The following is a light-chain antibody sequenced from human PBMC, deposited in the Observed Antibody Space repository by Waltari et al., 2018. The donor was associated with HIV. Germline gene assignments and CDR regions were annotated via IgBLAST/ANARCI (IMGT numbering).Light chain of an antibody. CDR3: QQYFSTPPT. J-gene: IGKJ1*01. CDR1: RTILFDSNNKNY. CDR2: WAS. V-gene: IGKV4-1*01. Sequence: DIVMTQSPDSLPVSLGERATLNCKSSRTILFDSNNKNYLAWYQQKPGQPPKVLIYWASTRESGVPDRFSGSGSGTDFTLTISRLQPEDVAVHYCQQYFSTPPTFGQGTRVGI.